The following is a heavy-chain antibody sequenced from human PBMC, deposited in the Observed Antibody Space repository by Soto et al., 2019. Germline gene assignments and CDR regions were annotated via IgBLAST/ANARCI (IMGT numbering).Heavy chain of an antibody. Sequence: EVQLLESGGGLVQPGGSLRLSCAASGFIFSNYAMGWVRQAPGKGLEWVSIISSSGGSTYSADSVKGRFTISRDNSKNPLFLQMNSLRAEDTAVYYCARSTTVVTDWLDPWGQGTLVTVSS. CDR3: ARSTTVVTDWLDP. V-gene: IGHV3-23*01. CDR2: ISSSGGST. J-gene: IGHJ5*02. CDR1: GFIFSNYA. D-gene: IGHD2-15*01.